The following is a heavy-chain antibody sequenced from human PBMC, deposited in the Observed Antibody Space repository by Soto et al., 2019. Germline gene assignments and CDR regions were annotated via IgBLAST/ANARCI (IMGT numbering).Heavy chain of an antibody. J-gene: IGHJ6*04. D-gene: IGHD5-12*01. CDR2: ISSSSSYT. Sequence: PGGSLRLSCAASGFTFSDYYMSWIRQAPGKGLEWVSYISSSSSYTNYADSVKGRFTISRDNAKNSLYLQMNSLRAEDTAVYYCARGSGYSEPLGGYYYYGMDVWGKGTTVTVSS. CDR3: ARGSGYSEPLGGYYYYGMDV. V-gene: IGHV3-11*06. CDR1: GFTFSDYY.